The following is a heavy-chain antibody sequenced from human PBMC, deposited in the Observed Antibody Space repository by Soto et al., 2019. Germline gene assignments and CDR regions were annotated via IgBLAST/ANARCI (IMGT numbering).Heavy chain of an antibody. CDR2: MNPNSGNT. CDR1: GYTFTSYD. CDR3: ATWPNDYGDYISVVDY. V-gene: IGHV1-8*01. J-gene: IGHJ4*02. Sequence: ASVKVSCKASGYTFTSYDINWVRQATGQGLEWMGWMNPNSGNTGYAQKFQGRVTMTRNTSISTAYMELSSLRSEDTAVYYCATWPNDYGDYISVVDYWGQGTLVTVSS. D-gene: IGHD4-17*01.